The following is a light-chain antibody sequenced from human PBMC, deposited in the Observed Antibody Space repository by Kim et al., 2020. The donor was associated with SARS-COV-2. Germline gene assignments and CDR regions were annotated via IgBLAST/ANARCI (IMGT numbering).Light chain of an antibody. CDR1: QSVSSY. CDR2: DAS. CDR3: QQRSNWLT. V-gene: IGKV3-11*01. Sequence: SLSPGERATLSCRASQSVSSYLAWYQQKPGQAPRLLSYDASNRATGIPARFSGSGSGTDFTLTISSLEPEDFAVYYCQQRSNWLTFGGGTKVEIK. J-gene: IGKJ4*01.